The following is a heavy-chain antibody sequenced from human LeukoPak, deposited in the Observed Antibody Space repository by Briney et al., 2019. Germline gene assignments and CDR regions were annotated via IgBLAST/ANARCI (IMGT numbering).Heavy chain of an antibody. CDR3: ARTKYYYDSSGYYSTYFDY. CDR2: IYYSGST. Sequence: SETLSLTCTVSGGSISSYYWGWIRQPPGKGLEWIGYIYYSGSTNYNPSLKSRVTISVDTSKNQFSLKLSSVTAADTAVYYCARTKYYYDSSGYYSTYFDYWGQGTLVTVSS. D-gene: IGHD3-22*01. J-gene: IGHJ4*02. CDR1: GGSISSYY. V-gene: IGHV4-59*01.